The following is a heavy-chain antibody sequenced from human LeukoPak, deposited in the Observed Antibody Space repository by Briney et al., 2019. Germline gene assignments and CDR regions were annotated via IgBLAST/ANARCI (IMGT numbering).Heavy chain of an antibody. V-gene: IGHV3-48*02. J-gene: IGHJ4*02. CDR3: ARDRSGNYGRHLGH. Sequence: GGSLRLSCAASGFTFSSYTMTWVRQAPGKGLEWVSYISSSSSTIYYADSVKGRFTISRDNAKNSLYLQMNSLRDEDTAVFYCARDRSGNYGRHLGHWGQGTLVTVSS. CDR2: ISSSSSTI. CDR1: GFTFSSYT. D-gene: IGHD1-7*01.